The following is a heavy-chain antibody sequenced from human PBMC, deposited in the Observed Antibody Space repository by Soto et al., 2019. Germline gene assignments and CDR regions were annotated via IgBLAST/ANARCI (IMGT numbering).Heavy chain of an antibody. CDR2: TYYRSKWYN. J-gene: IGHJ6*02. CDR3: ASSQLPKYYYGMDV. D-gene: IGHD2-2*01. V-gene: IGHV6-1*01. CDR1: GDSVSSNSAA. Sequence: PSQTLSLTCAISGDSVSSNSAAWNWIRQSPSRGLEWLGRTYYRSKWYNDYAVSVKSRITINPDTSKNQFSLQLNSVTPEDTAVYHCASSQLPKYYYGMDVWGQGTTVTVSS.